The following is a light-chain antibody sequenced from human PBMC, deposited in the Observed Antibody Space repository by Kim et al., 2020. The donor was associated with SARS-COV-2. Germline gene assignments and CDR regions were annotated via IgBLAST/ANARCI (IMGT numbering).Light chain of an antibody. CDR1: QNIHIW. J-gene: IGKJ1*01. Sequence: SVGYRVTFSCRASQNIHIWLAWFQQKPGNAPRVLMYKASTLESGVPSRFSGSGSGTEFTLTINSLQPDDSATYYCQQYDVHPETFGQGTKVDVK. V-gene: IGKV1-5*03. CDR2: KAS. CDR3: QQYDVHPET.